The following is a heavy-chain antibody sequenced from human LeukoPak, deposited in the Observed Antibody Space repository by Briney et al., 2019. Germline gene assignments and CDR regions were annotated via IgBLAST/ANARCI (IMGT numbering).Heavy chain of an antibody. Sequence: GGSLRLSCAASGFSFSVYWMHWVRQAPGKGPVWVSRIKTDGSITDYADFVKGRFTISRDNAKNSLYLQMNSLRAEDTAVYYCARDGYSSGWLPYYYMDVWGKGTTVTISS. CDR2: IKTDGSIT. J-gene: IGHJ6*03. CDR3: ARDGYSSGWLPYYYMDV. CDR1: GFSFSVYW. D-gene: IGHD6-19*01. V-gene: IGHV3-74*01.